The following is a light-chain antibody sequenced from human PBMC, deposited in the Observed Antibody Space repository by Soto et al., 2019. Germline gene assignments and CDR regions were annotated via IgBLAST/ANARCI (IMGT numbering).Light chain of an antibody. CDR3: QQHGGSPPYT. CDR2: GTS. V-gene: IGKV3-20*01. Sequence: EVVLTQSPGTLSLSPGDRATVSCRASQTVHSSFFAWYQQKGGQAPRLLIYGTSNRAAGIPDRFSGHGSGTDFTLTIDRLEPEGFAMYFCQQHGGSPPYTFGRGTRVEI. CDR1: QTVHSSF. J-gene: IGKJ2*01.